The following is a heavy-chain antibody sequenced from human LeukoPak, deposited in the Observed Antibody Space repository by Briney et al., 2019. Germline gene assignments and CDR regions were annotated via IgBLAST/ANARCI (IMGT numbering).Heavy chain of an antibody. J-gene: IGHJ4*02. CDR1: GFTFSSYA. CDR2: ISSSGSKI. CDR3: AKDPVPSYYGSGSADY. Sequence: PGGSLRLSCAASGFTFSSYAMSWVRQAPGKGLEWVSYISSSGSKIYYADSVKGRFTISRDNAKNSLYLQMNSLRAEDTAIYYCAKDPVPSYYGSGSADYWGQGTLVTVSS. V-gene: IGHV3-48*03. D-gene: IGHD3-10*01.